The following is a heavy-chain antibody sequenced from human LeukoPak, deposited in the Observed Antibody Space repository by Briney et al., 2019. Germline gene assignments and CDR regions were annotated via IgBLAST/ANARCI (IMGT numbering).Heavy chain of an antibody. V-gene: IGHV4-34*01. D-gene: IGHD6-19*01. CDR2: INHSGST. Sequence: SEALSLTCAVYVGSFSGYYWSWIRHPPGKGLEWIGEINHSGSTNYNPSLKSRVTISVDTSKNQFSLKLSSVTAADTAVYYCARSGFEGSGWSFDYWGQGTLVTVSS. CDR1: VGSFSGYY. J-gene: IGHJ4*02. CDR3: ARSGFEGSGWSFDY.